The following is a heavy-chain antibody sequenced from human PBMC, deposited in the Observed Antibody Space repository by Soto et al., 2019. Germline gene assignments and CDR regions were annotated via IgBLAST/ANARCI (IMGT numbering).Heavy chain of an antibody. CDR1: GYTFTYYE. J-gene: IGHJ4*02. Sequence: ASVKVSCKASGYTFTYYEITWVRQAPGQGLEWMGWISAYSGNTNYAQKLQGRLTMTTDTSTNTAYMELRSLRSDDTAGYYCARALTSAAGIYFDYWGQGTLVTVSS. CDR2: ISAYSGNT. D-gene: IGHD6-13*01. V-gene: IGHV1-18*04. CDR3: ARALTSAAGIYFDY.